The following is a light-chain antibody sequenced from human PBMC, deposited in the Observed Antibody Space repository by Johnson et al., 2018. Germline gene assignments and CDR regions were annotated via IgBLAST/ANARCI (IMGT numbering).Light chain of an antibody. J-gene: IGLJ1*01. V-gene: IGLV1-51*02. Sequence: QSVLTQPPSVSAAPGQKVTISCSGSSPNIGNNYVSWYQQLPGTAPKLLIYENNKRPSGIPDRFSGSKSGTSATLGITGLQTGDEADYYCGTWDSSLIAGNVFGTGTKVTGL. CDR3: GTWDSSLIAGNV. CDR1: SPNIGNNY. CDR2: ENN.